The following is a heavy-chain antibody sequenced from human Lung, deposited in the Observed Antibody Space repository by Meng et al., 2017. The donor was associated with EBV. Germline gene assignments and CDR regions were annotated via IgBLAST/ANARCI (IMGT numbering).Heavy chain of an antibody. D-gene: IGHD6-13*01. V-gene: IGHV4-61*01. CDR3: ARVAGSFLGFDY. CDR2: IYYSGST. Sequence: QLPLDSAGPVQVKPAGTLALTYTLPGGSVSSCSDNCRLLRQPPGKGLEWIGYIYYSGSTNYNPSLKSRVTISVDTSKNQFSLKLSSVTAADTAVYYCARVAGSFLGFDYWGQGTLVTVSS. CDR1: GGSVSSCSDN. J-gene: IGHJ4*02.